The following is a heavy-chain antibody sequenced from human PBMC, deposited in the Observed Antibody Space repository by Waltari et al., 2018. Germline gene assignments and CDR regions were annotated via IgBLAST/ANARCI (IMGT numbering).Heavy chain of an antibody. Sequence: QVQLQESGPGLVTPSGTLSLTCAVSGGSFSGSNWWRWGRQPPGKGLEWIGEIYHSGSTNSDPSLKSRVTISVDKSKNQFSLKLSSVTAADTAVYYCARYSGCPRRYFDLWGRGTLVTVSS. V-gene: IGHV4-4*02. CDR2: IYHSGST. J-gene: IGHJ2*01. CDR3: ARYSGCPRRYFDL. D-gene: IGHD1-26*01. CDR1: GGSFSGSNW.